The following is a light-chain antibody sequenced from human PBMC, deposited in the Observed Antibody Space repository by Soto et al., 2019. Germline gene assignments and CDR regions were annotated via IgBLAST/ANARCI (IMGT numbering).Light chain of an antibody. CDR3: QQYNDWPRT. CDR2: DAS. Sequence: EIVLTQSPGTLSLSPGEGATHSCRASQSVRSNLAWYQQKPGQAPRLLIYDASSRATGIPARFSGSGSGTEFTLTISSLQSEDFAVYYCQQYNDWPRTFGQGTKVDIK. V-gene: IGKV3D-15*01. CDR1: QSVRSN. J-gene: IGKJ1*01.